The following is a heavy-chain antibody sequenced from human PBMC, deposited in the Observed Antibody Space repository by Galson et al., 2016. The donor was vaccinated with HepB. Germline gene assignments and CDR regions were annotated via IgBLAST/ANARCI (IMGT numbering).Heavy chain of an antibody. CDR1: GGPINNYY. V-gene: IGHV4-59*01. Sequence: ETLSLTCTVAGGPINNYYWHWIRQPPGKGLEWVGFVGYNGDTRYNPSLRGRITISLDTPKNQFSLKLNSLTSADTAVYYCSREWSSFEFWGQGILVTVSS. CDR3: SREWSSFEF. CDR2: VGYNGDT. D-gene: IGHD2-15*01. J-gene: IGHJ4*02.